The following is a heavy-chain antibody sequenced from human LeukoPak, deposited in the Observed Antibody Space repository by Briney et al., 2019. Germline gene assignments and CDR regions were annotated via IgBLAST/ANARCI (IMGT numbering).Heavy chain of an antibody. Sequence: ASVKLSCKSSGYSFASYHMHWVRQAPGQGLEWMGVVYPDGGDTNYAHKFQGRVTITRDTSVSTAYMELSGLRSDDTAVYYCARVEVGGGDNYFDYWGQGTLVTVSS. D-gene: IGHD3-16*01. CDR2: VYPDGGDT. V-gene: IGHV1-2*02. J-gene: IGHJ4*02. CDR1: GYSFASYH. CDR3: ARVEVGGGDNYFDY.